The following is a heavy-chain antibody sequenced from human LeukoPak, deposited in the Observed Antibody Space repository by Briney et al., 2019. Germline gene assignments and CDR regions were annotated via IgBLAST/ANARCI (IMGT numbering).Heavy chain of an antibody. D-gene: IGHD6-13*01. CDR1: GFTFSSYS. Sequence: GGSLRLSCAVSGFTFSSYSMNWVRQAPGKGLEWVSYISSSSSTIYYADSVKGRFTISRDNAKNSLYLQMNSLRAEDTAVYYCARDKAAAGTVYWGQRTLDTVSS. J-gene: IGHJ4*02. CDR2: ISSSSSTI. CDR3: ARDKAAAGTVY. V-gene: IGHV3-48*04.